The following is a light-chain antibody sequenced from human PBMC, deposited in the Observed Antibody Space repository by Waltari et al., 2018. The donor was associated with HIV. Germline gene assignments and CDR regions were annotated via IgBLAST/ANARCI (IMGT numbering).Light chain of an antibody. Sequence: EIVMTLSPATMSVSPGETATLSCRAGQSVSSNLAWYQQKAGQAHRLLIYGASIRATGIPARLSGSGYGTEFTLTISSLQSEDLAVYYCQKYNNWRPLTFGGGTKVEIK. CDR1: QSVSSN. CDR2: GAS. V-gene: IGKV3-15*01. J-gene: IGKJ4*01. CDR3: QKYNNWRPLT.